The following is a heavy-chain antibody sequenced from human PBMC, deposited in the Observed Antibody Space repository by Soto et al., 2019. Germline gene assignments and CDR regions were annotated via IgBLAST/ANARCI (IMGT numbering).Heavy chain of an antibody. V-gene: IGHV1-69*13. CDR2: IIPIFGTA. Sequence: SVKVSCKASGVTFSSYAISWVRQAPGQGLEWMGGIIPIFGTANYAQKFQGRVTITADESTSTAYMELSSLRSEDTAVYYCARVSRIVVPAGAYYYYYGMDVWGRGTTVTV. D-gene: IGHD2-2*01. CDR1: GVTFSSYA. CDR3: ARVSRIVVPAGAYYYYYGMDV. J-gene: IGHJ6*02.